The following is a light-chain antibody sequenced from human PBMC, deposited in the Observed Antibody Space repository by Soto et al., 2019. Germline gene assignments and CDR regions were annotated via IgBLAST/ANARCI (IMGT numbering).Light chain of an antibody. Sequence: AIQMTQSPSSLSASVGDRVAISCRASQDIRNTLAWYQQKPGEAPKLLIFAASNLQSGVPSRFSGSGSVTDFTLAITGLQPEDFATCYCLQYYNFSWTFGQGTKVDIK. CDR3: LQYYNFSWT. CDR1: QDIRNT. J-gene: IGKJ1*01. V-gene: IGKV1-6*01. CDR2: AAS.